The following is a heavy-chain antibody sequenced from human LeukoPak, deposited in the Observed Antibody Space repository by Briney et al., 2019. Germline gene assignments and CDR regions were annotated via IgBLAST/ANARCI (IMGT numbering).Heavy chain of an antibody. CDR1: GGSTSNYY. D-gene: IGHD2-2*01. CDR3: AREGGSSTGHDAFDI. CDR2: IYYSGST. J-gene: IGHJ3*02. V-gene: IGHV4-59*01. Sequence: PSETLSLTSTVSGGSTSNYYWSWIRQPPGKGLEWIGYIYYSGSTNYNPSLKSRVTISVDTSKNQFSLKLSSVTAADTVVYYCAREGGSSTGHDAFDIWGQGTMVTVSS.